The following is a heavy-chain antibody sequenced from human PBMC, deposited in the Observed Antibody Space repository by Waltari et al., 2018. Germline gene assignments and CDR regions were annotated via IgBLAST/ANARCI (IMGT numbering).Heavy chain of an antibody. V-gene: IGHV4-4*02. CDR1: GNSMSSSDW. D-gene: IGHD2-15*01. J-gene: IGHJ4*02. CDR3: ARDRGRGIYLDS. CDR2: IQRSGRN. Sequence: QLQESGPGLVKPSGTLSLTCTVSGNSMSSSDWWSWGRQPPEKGLDWLGQIQRSGRNNYNPSLESRVTISIDQSNNQFSLKVTSTTAADTAVYYCARDRGRGIYLDSWGRGTLVTVSP.